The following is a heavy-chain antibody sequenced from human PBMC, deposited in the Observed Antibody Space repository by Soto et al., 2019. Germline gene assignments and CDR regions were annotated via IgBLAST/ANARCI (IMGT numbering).Heavy chain of an antibody. CDR1: GGSISSGGYY. V-gene: IGHV4-31*03. CDR2: IYDSGST. J-gene: IGHJ1*01. CDR3: ARGGTRAYFPH. D-gene: IGHD1-1*01. Sequence: QVQLQESGPGLVKPSQTLSLTCTVSGGSISSGGYYWSWIRQHPGKGLEWIGSIYDSGSTYYHPSLKSRVTISVDASKNQLSLKLASVTAADTALYYCARGGTRAYFPHWGQGTLVTVSS.